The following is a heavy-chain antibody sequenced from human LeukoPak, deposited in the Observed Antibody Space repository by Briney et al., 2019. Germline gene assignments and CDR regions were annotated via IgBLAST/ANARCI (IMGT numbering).Heavy chain of an antibody. CDR2: ISSSSSTI. J-gene: IGHJ4*02. CDR1: GFTFSSFE. D-gene: IGHD3-16*02. CDR3: AQSNYVWGSYRSPFFDY. V-gene: IGHV3-48*04. Sequence: GGSLRLSCAASGFTFSSFEMAWVRQAPGKGLEWVSYISSSSSTIYYADSVKGRFTISRDNAKNSLYLQMNSLRAEDTAVYYCAQSNYVWGSYRSPFFDYWGQGTLVTVSS.